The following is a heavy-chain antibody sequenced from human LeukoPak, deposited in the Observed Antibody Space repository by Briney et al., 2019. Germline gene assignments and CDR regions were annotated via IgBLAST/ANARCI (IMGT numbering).Heavy chain of an antibody. J-gene: IGHJ3*02. D-gene: IGHD1-26*01. V-gene: IGHV4-39*01. Sequence: SETLSLTCTVSGGSISSGDYYWSWIRQPPGKGLEWIGTISYSGNTDYNPSLRSRVTISVDTSNNQFSLRLGSVTAADTAVYHCARGLVGLTPHAGVFQIWGQGTKVTVSS. CDR1: GGSISSGDYY. CDR2: ISYSGNT. CDR3: ARGLVGLTPHAGVFQI.